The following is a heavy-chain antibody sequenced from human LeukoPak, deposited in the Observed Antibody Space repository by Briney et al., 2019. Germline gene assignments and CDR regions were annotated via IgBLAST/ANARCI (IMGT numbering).Heavy chain of an antibody. J-gene: IGHJ6*02. CDR1: GFTFSSYG. D-gene: IGHD3-22*01. CDR3: AREWDQGYYDSSGYWLSYGMDV. Sequence: GRSLRLSCAASGFTFSSYGMHWVRQAPGKGLEWVAVISYDGSNKYYADSVKGRFTISRDNSKNTLYLQMNSLRAEDTAVYYCAREWDQGYYDSSGYWLSYGMDVWGQGTTVTVSS. V-gene: IGHV3-30*03. CDR2: ISYDGSNK.